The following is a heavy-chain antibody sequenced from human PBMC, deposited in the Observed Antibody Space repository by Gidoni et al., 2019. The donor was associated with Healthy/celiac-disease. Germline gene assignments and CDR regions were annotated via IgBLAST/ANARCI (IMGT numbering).Heavy chain of an antibody. V-gene: IGHV5-51*01. Sequence: EVQLVQSGAEVKKPGESLKISCKGSGYSFTSYWIGWGRQMPGKGLEWMGIIYPGDSDTRYSPSFQGQVTISADKSISTAYLQWSSLKASDTAMYYCARRGSTVVTPGYYYYYMDVWGKGTTVTVSS. CDR3: ARRGSTVVTPGYYYYYMDV. CDR1: GYSFTSYW. D-gene: IGHD4-17*01. CDR2: IYPGDSDT. J-gene: IGHJ6*03.